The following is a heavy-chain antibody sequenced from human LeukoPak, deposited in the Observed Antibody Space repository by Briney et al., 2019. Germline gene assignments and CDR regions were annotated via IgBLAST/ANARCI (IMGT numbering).Heavy chain of an antibody. CDR2: IYYSGST. J-gene: IGHJ3*02. V-gene: IGHV4-39*01. CDR3: ARHSGGSGWSYGAFDI. Sequence: SETLSLTCTVSGDSISSYYWGWIRQPPGKGLEWIGSIYYSGSTYYNPSLKSRVTISVDTSKNQFSLKLSSVTAADTAVYYCARHSGGSGWSYGAFDIWGQGTMVTVSS. CDR1: GDSISSYY. D-gene: IGHD6-19*01.